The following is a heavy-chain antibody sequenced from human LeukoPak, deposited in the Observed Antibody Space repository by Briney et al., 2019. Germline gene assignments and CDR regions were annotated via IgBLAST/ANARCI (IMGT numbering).Heavy chain of an antibody. D-gene: IGHD1-26*01. CDR1: GGSISSGGYS. CDR3: ARDSGSYFGYYFDY. Sequence: SETLSLTCAVSGGSISSGGYSWSWIRQPPGKGLEWIGYIYYSGSTYYNPSLKSRVTISVDTSKNQFSLKLSSVTAADTAVYYCARDSGSYFGYYFDYWGQGTLVTVSS. CDR2: IYYSGST. J-gene: IGHJ4*02. V-gene: IGHV4-30-4*07.